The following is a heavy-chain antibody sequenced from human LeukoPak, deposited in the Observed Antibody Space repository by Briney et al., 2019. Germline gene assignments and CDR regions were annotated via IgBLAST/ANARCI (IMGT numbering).Heavy chain of an antibody. CDR3: ARGPTYCSSSSCLQGE. Sequence: SQTLSLTCTVSGGSISSGSYYWSWIRQPAGKGLEWIGRIYTSGGTNYNPSLKSRVTISVDTSKNQFSLKLSSVTAADTAVYYCARGPTYCSSSSCLQGEWGQGTLVTVSS. J-gene: IGHJ4*02. V-gene: IGHV4-61*02. CDR1: GGSISSGSYY. D-gene: IGHD2-15*01. CDR2: IYTSGGT.